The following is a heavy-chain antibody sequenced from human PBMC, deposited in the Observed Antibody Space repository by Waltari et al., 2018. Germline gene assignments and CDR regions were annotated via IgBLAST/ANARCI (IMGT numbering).Heavy chain of an antibody. V-gene: IGHV3-7*01. CDR1: GFTFSSYW. Sequence: EVQLVESGGGLVQPGGSLRLSCAASGFTFSSYWMSWVRQAPGKGLEWVANIKQDGSEKYYVDSVKGRFTISRDNAKNSLYLQMNSLRAEDTAVYYCARDKGEWLRAVDYWGQGTLVTVSS. CDR3: ARDKGEWLRAVDY. J-gene: IGHJ4*02. D-gene: IGHD3-3*01. CDR2: IKQDGSEK.